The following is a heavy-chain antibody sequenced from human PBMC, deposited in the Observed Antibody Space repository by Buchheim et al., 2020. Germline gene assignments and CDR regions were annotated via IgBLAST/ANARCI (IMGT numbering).Heavy chain of an antibody. D-gene: IGHD3-9*01. CDR3: ARGAQYYDILTGYYTQYYFDY. CDR2: INSDGSST. J-gene: IGHJ4*02. CDR1: GFTFSSYW. V-gene: IGHV3-74*01. Sequence: EVQLVESGGGLVQPGGSLRLSCAASGFTFSSYWMHWVRQAPGKGLVWVSRINSDGSSTSYADSVKGRFTISRDNAKNTLYLQMNSLRAEDTAVYYCARGAQYYDILTGYYTQYYFDYWGQGTL.